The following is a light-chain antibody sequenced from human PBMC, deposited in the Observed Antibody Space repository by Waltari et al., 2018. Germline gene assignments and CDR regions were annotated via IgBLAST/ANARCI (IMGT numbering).Light chain of an antibody. J-gene: IGLJ6*01. V-gene: IGLV5-37*01. CDR1: SDLSVGSEH. CDR3: QVYDSSADV. Sequence: QPALTQRPSLSASTGASPRLPCTLRSDLSVGSEHMYFHQQTPGAAPRFALYYYSDSDTHLGPGDPNRVSGSKETSSNTAFLLISGLQTEDEAEYYCQVYDSSADVFGGGTKLTVL. CDR2: YYSDSDT.